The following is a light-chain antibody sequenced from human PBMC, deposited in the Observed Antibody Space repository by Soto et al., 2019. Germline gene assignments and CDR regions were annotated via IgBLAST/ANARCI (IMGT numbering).Light chain of an antibody. J-gene: IGLJ1*01. CDR2: DVS. CDR1: SSDVGAYNY. Sequence: QSALTQPASVSGSPGQSITISCTGTSSDVGAYNYVSWYQQQPGKVPKLMIYDVSDRPSGVSNRFSGSKSGNTASLTISGLQAEDEAYYYCSSFKSINSYVFGTGTKLTVL. V-gene: IGLV2-14*03. CDR3: SSFKSINSYV.